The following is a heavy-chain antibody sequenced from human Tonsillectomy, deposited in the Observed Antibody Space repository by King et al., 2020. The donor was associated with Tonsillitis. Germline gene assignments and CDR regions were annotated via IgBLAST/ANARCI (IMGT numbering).Heavy chain of an antibody. CDR2: ISYDGTKK. CDR3: ARDYDYYMDV. CDR1: GFTFSNHA. V-gene: IGHV3-30-3*01. D-gene: IGHD3-16*01. J-gene: IGHJ6*03. Sequence: VQLVESGGGVVQPGRSLRLSCAASGFTFSNHAMHWVRQAPGKGLEWVAVISYDGTKKYYAGSVKGRFTISRDNSQNTLYLQMNSLRPEDTAAYYCARDYDYYMDVWGKGTTVTVSS.